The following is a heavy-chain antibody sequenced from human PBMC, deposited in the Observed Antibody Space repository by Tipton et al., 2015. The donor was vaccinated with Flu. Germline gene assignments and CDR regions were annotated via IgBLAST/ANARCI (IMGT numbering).Heavy chain of an antibody. J-gene: IGHJ4*02. Sequence: SLRLSCAASGFSFRSYEMNWVRQAPGKGLEWLSHIAPSGGTKYYADSVKGRFTISRDNAKNSLYLHMKSLRAEDTAVYFCTLDLFSRGKYYLDFWGQGTLVTVSS. CDR1: GFSFRSYE. CDR3: TLDLFSRGKYYLDF. V-gene: IGHV3-48*03. CDR2: IAPSGGTK. D-gene: IGHD6-19*01.